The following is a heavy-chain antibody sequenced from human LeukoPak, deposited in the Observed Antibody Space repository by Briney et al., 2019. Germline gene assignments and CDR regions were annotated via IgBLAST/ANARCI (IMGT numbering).Heavy chain of an antibody. D-gene: IGHD7-27*01. CDR3: AKGKGQNWDPFDY. CDR1: GFTFSNYG. V-gene: IGHV3-33*06. Sequence: PGGSLRLSCAASGFTFSNYGMHWARQAPGKGLEWVAVIWYDGSNKYYADSVKGRFTISRDNSKNTLYLQMNSLRAEDTAVYYCAKGKGQNWDPFDYWGQGTLITVSS. J-gene: IGHJ4*02. CDR2: IWYDGSNK.